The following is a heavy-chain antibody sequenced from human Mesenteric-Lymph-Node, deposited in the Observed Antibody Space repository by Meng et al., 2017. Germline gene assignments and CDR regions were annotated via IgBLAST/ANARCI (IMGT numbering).Heavy chain of an antibody. D-gene: IGHD4-17*01. Sequence: RQQWGPGLLKPSETLSLTCVVNGGSFSGYYWSWIRQPPGKGLEWIGEINHSGSTNYNPSLKSRVTISVDTSKNQFSLKLSSVTAADTAVYYCARRYGASAYNWFDPWGQGTLVTVSS. CDR2: INHSGST. CDR1: GGSFSGYY. CDR3: ARRYGASAYNWFDP. V-gene: IGHV4-34*01. J-gene: IGHJ5*02.